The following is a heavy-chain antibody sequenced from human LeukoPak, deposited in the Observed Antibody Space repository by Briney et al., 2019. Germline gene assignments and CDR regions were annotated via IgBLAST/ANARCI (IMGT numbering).Heavy chain of an antibody. J-gene: IGHJ4*02. CDR1: GGTFTSYA. CDR3: ARGVVVRAARYYFVY. Sequence: SVKVSCKASGGTFTSYAISWVRHAPGQGLEWKGGIIPIFGTANYAQKFQGRVTITTDESTSTAYMELSRLRSADTDVYYYARGVVVRAARYYFVYWGQGTMVIVSS. D-gene: IGHD2-2*01. V-gene: IGHV1-69*05. CDR2: IIPIFGTA.